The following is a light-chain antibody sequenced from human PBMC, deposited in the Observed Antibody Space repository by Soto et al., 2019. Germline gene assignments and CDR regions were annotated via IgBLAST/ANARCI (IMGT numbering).Light chain of an antibody. Sequence: EVVLTHSPCTLSLSPGERGTLSCRASQTVSSNFLAWYQQKPGQAPRLLIFDASTRATGIPDRFTGSGSGTDFTLTISSLQPEDFATYYCQQLKSYPQTFRQGTKVDIK. CDR3: QQLKSYPQT. V-gene: IGKV3D-20*02. CDR2: DAS. CDR1: QTVSSNF. J-gene: IGKJ1*01.